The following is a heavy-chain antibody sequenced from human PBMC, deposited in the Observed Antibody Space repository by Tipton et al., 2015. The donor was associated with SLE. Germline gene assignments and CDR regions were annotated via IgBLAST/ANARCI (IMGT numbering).Heavy chain of an antibody. J-gene: IGHJ3*01. V-gene: IGHV3-23*01. CDR1: GFAFSFHT. D-gene: IGHD1-26*01. CDR3: TRVESTSWAFDV. CDR2: VTNSGGTT. Sequence: GSLRLSCTASGFAFSFHTMTWVRQAPGKGLEWVSGVTNSGGTTWYADSVKGRFTISRDNAKSTLYLQMNSLRAEDTAVYYCTRVESTSWAFDVWGQGTIVTVSS.